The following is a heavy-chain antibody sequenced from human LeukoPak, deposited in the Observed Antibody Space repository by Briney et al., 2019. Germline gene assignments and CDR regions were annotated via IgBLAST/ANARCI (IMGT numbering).Heavy chain of an antibody. CDR1: GFTFSNAW. Sequence: SGGSLRLSCAASGFTFSNAWMSWVRQAPGKGLEWVANIKQDGSEKYYVDSVKGRFTISRDNAKNSLYLQMNSLRAEDSAVYYCASQWGSWTSAFDIWGQGTMVTVSS. CDR2: IKQDGSEK. D-gene: IGHD3/OR15-3a*01. V-gene: IGHV3-7*01. CDR3: ASQWGSWTSAFDI. J-gene: IGHJ3*02.